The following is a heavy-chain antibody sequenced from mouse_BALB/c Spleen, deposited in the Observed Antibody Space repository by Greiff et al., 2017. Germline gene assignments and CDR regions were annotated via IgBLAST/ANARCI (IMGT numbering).Heavy chain of an antibody. D-gene: IGHD2-4*01. Sequence: EVMLVESGPGLVKPSQSLSLTCTVTGYSITSDYAWNWIRQFPGNKLEWMGYISYSGSTSYNPSLKSRISITRDTSKNQFFLQLNSVTTEDTATYYCARRSDYEEFDYWGQGTTLTVSS. CDR3: ARRSDYEEFDY. V-gene: IGHV3-2*02. CDR1: GYSITSDYA. CDR2: ISYSGST. J-gene: IGHJ2*01.